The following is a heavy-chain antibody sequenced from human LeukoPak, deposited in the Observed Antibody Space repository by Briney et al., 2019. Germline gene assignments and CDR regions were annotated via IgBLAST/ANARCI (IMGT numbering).Heavy chain of an antibody. V-gene: IGHV1-2*02. CDR1: GGTFSSYT. Sequence: ASVKVSCKASGGTFSSYTISWVRQAPGQGLEWMGWINPNSGGTNYAQKFQGRVTMTRDTSISTAYMELGRLRSDDTAVYYCARLAAADPFDYWGQGTLVTVSS. CDR3: ARLAAADPFDY. J-gene: IGHJ4*02. D-gene: IGHD6-13*01. CDR2: INPNSGGT.